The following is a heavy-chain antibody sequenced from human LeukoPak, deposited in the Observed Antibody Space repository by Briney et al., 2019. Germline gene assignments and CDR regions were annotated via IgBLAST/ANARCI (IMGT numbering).Heavy chain of an antibody. CDR1: GGSISSSSYY. V-gene: IGHV4-39*07. CDR3: AREGRYGSGSYYYYYYYVDV. J-gene: IGHJ6*03. Sequence: SETLSLTRTVSGGSISSSSYYWGWIRQPPGKGLEWIGSIYYSGSTYYNPSLKSRVTISVDTSKNQFSLKLSSVTAADTAVYYCAREGRYGSGSYYYYYYYVDVWGKGTTVTISS. CDR2: IYYSGST. D-gene: IGHD3-10*01.